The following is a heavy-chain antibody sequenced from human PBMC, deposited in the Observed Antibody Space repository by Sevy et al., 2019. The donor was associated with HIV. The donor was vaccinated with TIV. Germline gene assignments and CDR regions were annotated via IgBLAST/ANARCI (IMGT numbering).Heavy chain of an antibody. Sequence: GGSLRLSCAASGFTFSSYAMSWVRQAPGKGLEWVSAISGSGGSTYYADSVKGRFTISRDNSKNTLYLQMNSLRAEDTAVYYCAGGYSYGQEIDYWGQGTLVTVSS. CDR3: AGGYSYGQEIDY. CDR2: ISGSGGST. CDR1: GFTFSSYA. J-gene: IGHJ4*02. V-gene: IGHV3-23*01. D-gene: IGHD5-18*01.